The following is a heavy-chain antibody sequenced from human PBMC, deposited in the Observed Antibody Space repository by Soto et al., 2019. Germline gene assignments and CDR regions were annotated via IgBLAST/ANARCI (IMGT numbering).Heavy chain of an antibody. CDR1: GDPLSYGGYY. V-gene: IGHV4-31*03. CDR2: VYHTGAT. CDR3: AREGHSSWEWLDP. Sequence: QVQLQESGPGLVEPSQTLSLVCSVSGDPLSYGGYYWSWVLQAPRKALEWIGFVYHTGATYYHPSLESRVTMAVDMSKNEFSLKLTSVPAADTATYYCAREGHSSWEWLDPWGQGILVAVAS. D-gene: IGHD1-26*01. J-gene: IGHJ5*02.